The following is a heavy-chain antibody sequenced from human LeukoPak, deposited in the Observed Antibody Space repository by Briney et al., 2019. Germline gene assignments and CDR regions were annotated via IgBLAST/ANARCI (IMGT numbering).Heavy chain of an antibody. CDR1: GFTFSSYA. CDR3: ARQGGGYSSGWYYNWFDP. D-gene: IGHD6-19*01. V-gene: IGHV3-23*01. CDR2: ISGSGGST. J-gene: IGHJ5*02. Sequence: HPGGSLRLSCAASGFTFSSYAMSWVRQAPGKGLEWVSAISGSGGSTYYADSVKGRFTISRDNAKNSLYLQMNSLRAEDTAVYYCARQGGGYSSGWYYNWFDPWGQGTLVTVSS.